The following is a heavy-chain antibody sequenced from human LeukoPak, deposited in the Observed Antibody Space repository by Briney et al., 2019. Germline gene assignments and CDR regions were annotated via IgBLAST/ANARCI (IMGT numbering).Heavy chain of an antibody. CDR3: ARVQRGYGYNPLGYYYYYMDV. D-gene: IGHD5-18*01. CDR1: GFTFISFW. CDR2: INQDGSKM. Sequence: GGSLRLSCAASGFTFISFWLTWVRQAPGKGLEWVANINQDGSKMYYVGSVKGRFTISRDNAKNSLYLQMNSLRAEDTAVYYCARVQRGYGYNPLGYYYYYMDVWGKGTTVTVSS. V-gene: IGHV3-7*01. J-gene: IGHJ6*03.